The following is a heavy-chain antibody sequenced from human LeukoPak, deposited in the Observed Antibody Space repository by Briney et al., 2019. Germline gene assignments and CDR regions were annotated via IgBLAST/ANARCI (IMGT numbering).Heavy chain of an antibody. J-gene: IGHJ4*02. CDR2: ISGSGGST. V-gene: IGHV3-23*01. CDR3: AKNQLVTVYFDY. Sequence: GGSLRLSCAASGFTFSSYAMSWVRQAPGKGLEWVSAISGSGGSTYYADSVKGRFTISRDNSKNTLYLQMNSLRAEATAVYYCAKNQLVTVYFDYWGQGTLVTISS. D-gene: IGHD6-13*01. CDR1: GFTFSSYA.